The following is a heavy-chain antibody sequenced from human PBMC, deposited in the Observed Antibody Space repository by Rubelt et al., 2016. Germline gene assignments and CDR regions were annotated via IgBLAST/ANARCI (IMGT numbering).Heavy chain of an antibody. J-gene: IGHJ4*02. Sequence: VQLVESGGGVVQPGRSLRLSCAASGFTFRNYSMHWVRQVPGKGLVWVSRINRDGSSIDYADSVKGRFTVSRDNAKNMVYLQMNSLRVDDTAVYYCARPTLMAYEWGQGTLVTVSS. CDR2: INRDGSSI. CDR3: ARPTLMAYE. D-gene: IGHD5-24*01. CDR1: GFTFRNYS. V-gene: IGHV3-74*02.